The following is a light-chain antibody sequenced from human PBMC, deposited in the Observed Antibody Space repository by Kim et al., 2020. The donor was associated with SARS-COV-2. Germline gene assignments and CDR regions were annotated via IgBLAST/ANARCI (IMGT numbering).Light chain of an antibody. CDR2: GKS. J-gene: IGLJ3*02. Sequence: LGQTVRITCQGDSLRSYYASWYQQKPGQAPVLVIYGKSNRPSGIPDRFSGSSSGNTASLTITGAQAEDEADYYCNSRDSSGNHPWVFGGGTQLTVL. CDR1: SLRSYY. CDR3: NSRDSSGNHPWV. V-gene: IGLV3-19*01.